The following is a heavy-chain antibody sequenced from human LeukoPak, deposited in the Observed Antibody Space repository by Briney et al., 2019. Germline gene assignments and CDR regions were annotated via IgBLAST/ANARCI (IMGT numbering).Heavy chain of an antibody. CDR2: MNPNSGNT. J-gene: IGHJ5*02. Sequence: ASVKVSCKASGYTFTSYDINWVRQATGQGLEWMGWMNPNSGNTNYAQKLQGRVTMTTDTSTSTAYMELRSPRSDDTAVYYCARDQSISGGWFDPWGQGTLVTVSS. CDR3: ARDQSISGGWFDP. V-gene: IGHV1-18*01. D-gene: IGHD2-15*01. CDR1: GYTFTSYD.